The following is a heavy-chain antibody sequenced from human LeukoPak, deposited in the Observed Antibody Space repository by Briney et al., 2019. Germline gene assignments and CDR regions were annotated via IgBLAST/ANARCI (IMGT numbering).Heavy chain of an antibody. D-gene: IGHD6-19*01. Sequence: GGSLRLSCATSRFTFSSYAMSWVRQAPGKGLEWVSAISGSGGSTYYADSVKGRFTISRDNSKNTLYLQMNSLRAEDTAVYYCAKGPPTSYSSGWYLYGMDVRGQGTTVTVSS. CDR3: AKGPPTSYSSGWYLYGMDV. CDR1: RFTFSSYA. V-gene: IGHV3-23*01. J-gene: IGHJ6*02. CDR2: ISGSGGST.